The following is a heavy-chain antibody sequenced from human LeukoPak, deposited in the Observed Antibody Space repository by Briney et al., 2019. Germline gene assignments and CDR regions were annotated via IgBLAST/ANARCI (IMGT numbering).Heavy chain of an antibody. J-gene: IGHJ4*02. V-gene: IGHV1-18*01. D-gene: IGHD3-3*01. CDR3: ARVTIFEVSNYFDY. CDR1: DYTFTNYG. Sequence: ASVKVSCKASDYTFTNYGISWVRQAPGQGLEWMRWISAYNGNTNYARKLQGRVTMTTDTFTSTAYMELRCLRSDDTAVYYCARVTIFEVSNYFDYWGQGTLVTVSS. CDR2: ISAYNGNT.